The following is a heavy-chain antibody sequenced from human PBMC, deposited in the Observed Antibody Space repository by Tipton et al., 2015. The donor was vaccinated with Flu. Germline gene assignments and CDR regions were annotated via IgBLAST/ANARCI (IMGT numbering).Heavy chain of an antibody. V-gene: IGHV4-59*11. Sequence: TLSLTCNVFGVSSSRHYWDWIRQSPGKGPEWIAYIYHSGKTKYNPSLKSRVAISLDTAKNQVSLKLNYVTAADTAIYYCARDLGSGCLDYWGPGIQVTVSS. CDR3: ARDLGSGCLDY. D-gene: IGHD3-10*01. CDR2: IYHSGKT. CDR1: GVSSSRHY. J-gene: IGHJ4*02.